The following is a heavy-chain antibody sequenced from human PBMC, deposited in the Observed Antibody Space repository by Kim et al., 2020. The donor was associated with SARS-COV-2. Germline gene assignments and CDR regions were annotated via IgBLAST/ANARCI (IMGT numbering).Heavy chain of an antibody. Sequence: SETLSLTCAVYGGSFSGYYWSWIRQPPGKGLEWIGEINHSGSTNYNPSLKSRVTISVDTSKNQFSLKLSSVTAADTAVYYCARLYWVATPKVYYYGMDVWGQGTTVTVSS. D-gene: IGHD5-12*01. CDR3: ARLYWVATPKVYYYGMDV. J-gene: IGHJ6*02. CDR1: GGSFSGYY. V-gene: IGHV4-34*01. CDR2: INHSGST.